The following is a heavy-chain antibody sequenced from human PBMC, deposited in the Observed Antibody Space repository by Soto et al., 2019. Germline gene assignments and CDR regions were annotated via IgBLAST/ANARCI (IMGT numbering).Heavy chain of an antibody. CDR2: IKPISDIT. CDR1: GDTFGRFT. J-gene: IGHJ5*02. D-gene: IGHD4-4*01. Sequence: AAVQVSRKASGDTFGRFTINWVRQAPGQGLEWMGGIKPISDITNYAQRFQGRVTFTADASTSTVYLELSSLRSEDTAMYYCARDPSTINKLIGVWFDPWGQGTLVTVSS. V-gene: IGHV1-69*13. CDR3: ARDPSTINKLIGVWFDP.